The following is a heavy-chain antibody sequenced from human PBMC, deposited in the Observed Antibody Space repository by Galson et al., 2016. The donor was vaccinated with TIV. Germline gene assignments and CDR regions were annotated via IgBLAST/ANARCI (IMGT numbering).Heavy chain of an antibody. CDR1: GASIATSSNY. J-gene: IGHJ3*01. V-gene: IGHV4-39*01. D-gene: IGHD6-19*01. CDR2: IFHSGTT. Sequence: ETLSLTCSVSGASIATSSNYWVWIRQPPGKGPEWIGTIFHSGTTYYNPSLKSRLTMSVATSKRQFYLKLRSVTGADTAVYYCARRHQWLGGSFVAWGQGTMVGVSS. CDR3: ARRHQWLGGSFVA.